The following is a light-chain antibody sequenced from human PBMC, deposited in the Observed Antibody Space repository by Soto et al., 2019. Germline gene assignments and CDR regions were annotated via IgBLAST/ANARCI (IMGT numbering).Light chain of an antibody. CDR3: KQYNSYS. CDR2: HAS. V-gene: IGKV1-5*01. Sequence: IQMTQYPSTLPASVGDRVTITCRASQSISNCLAWYQQKPGTAPKLLIYHASTLESGVPSRFSGSGSGTEFTLTISSLQPDDFATYYCKQYNSYSFGQGA. J-gene: IGKJ1*01. CDR1: QSISNC.